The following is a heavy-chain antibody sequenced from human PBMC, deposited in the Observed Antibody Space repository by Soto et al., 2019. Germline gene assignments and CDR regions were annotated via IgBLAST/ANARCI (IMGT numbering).Heavy chain of an antibody. J-gene: IGHJ6*02. CDR2: VSAYNGNT. Sequence: GASVKVSCKASGYTFTNYNINWVRQAPGQGLEWIGWVSAYNGNTNYAQKLQGRVTMTTDTSTSTAYMELRSLRSDDTAVYYCARASMYYDFWSGPKGRDGMDVWGQGTTVTVSS. CDR3: ARASMYYDFWSGPKGRDGMDV. V-gene: IGHV1-18*01. CDR1: GYTFTNYN. D-gene: IGHD3-3*01.